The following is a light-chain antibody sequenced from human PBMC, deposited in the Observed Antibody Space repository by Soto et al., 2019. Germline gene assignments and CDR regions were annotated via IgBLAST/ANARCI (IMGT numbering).Light chain of an antibody. CDR2: AAS. CDR3: QKYNSAPYT. Sequence: DIQMTQSPSSLSASVGDRVTITCRATQGISNYLACYQQKPGKVPKLLIYAASTLQSGVPSRFSGSGSGTDFTLTISSLQPEYVATYYCQKYNSAPYTFGQGTKLEIK. J-gene: IGKJ2*01. CDR1: QGISNY. V-gene: IGKV1-27*01.